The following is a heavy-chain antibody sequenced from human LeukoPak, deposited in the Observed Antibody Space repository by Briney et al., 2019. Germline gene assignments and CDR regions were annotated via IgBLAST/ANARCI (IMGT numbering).Heavy chain of an antibody. CDR1: GFTFSTYW. J-gene: IGHJ4*02. Sequence: GGSLRLSCAASGFTFSTYWMHWVRQAPGKGLVWVSRIDHDGINTYYADSVKGRFTLSRDNAKNTLYLQMNSLRAEDTAVYYCAKGNYYDSSGYSYFDYWGQGTLVTVSS. D-gene: IGHD3-22*01. CDR3: AKGNYYDSSGYSYFDY. V-gene: IGHV3-74*01. CDR2: IDHDGINT.